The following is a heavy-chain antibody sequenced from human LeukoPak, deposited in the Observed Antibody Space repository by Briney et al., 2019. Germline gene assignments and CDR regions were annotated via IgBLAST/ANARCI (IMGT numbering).Heavy chain of an antibody. D-gene: IGHD2-2*01. J-gene: IGHJ2*01. V-gene: IGHV4-4*07. CDR2: IYTSGST. Sequence: SETLSLTCTVPVGSISSYYWSWIRQPAGKGLEWIGRIYTSGSTNYNPSLKSRVTMSVDTSKNQFSLKLSSVTAADTAVYYCARDWAVGSTSSYWYFDLWGRGTLVTVSS. CDR3: ARDWAVGSTSSYWYFDL. CDR1: VGSISSYY.